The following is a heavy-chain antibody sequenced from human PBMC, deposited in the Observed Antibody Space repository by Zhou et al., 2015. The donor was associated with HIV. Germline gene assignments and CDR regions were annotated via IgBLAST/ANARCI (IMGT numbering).Heavy chain of an antibody. Sequence: QVLLVQSGAELKRPGSSVKVSCKVSGGTFSTSSLSWVRQAPGQGLEWMGGITPLFGTPNYAQIFHGRVTITADKSTSTTYMFLNNLRSEDTATYYCAREWEGAAAVATPFPFWGQGTLVTVSS. CDR1: GGTFSTSS. V-gene: IGHV1-69*06. CDR2: ITPLFGTP. D-gene: IGHD1-26*01. CDR3: AREWEGAAAVATPFPF. J-gene: IGHJ4*02.